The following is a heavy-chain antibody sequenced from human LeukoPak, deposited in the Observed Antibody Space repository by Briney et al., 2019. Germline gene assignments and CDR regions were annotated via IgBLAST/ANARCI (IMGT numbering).Heavy chain of an antibody. Sequence: RGESLKISCKASGYKFSNYWIVWVRQMPGKGLEWMGIIYPGDSDTAYGPSFQDRVTISADKSNNTALLHLSSLRASDTAIYYCARRSDEPLTGFDFWGQGTLVTVSS. CDR2: IYPGDSDT. J-gene: IGHJ1*01. V-gene: IGHV5-51*01. D-gene: IGHD3-9*01. CDR3: ARRSDEPLTGFDF. CDR1: GYKFSNYW.